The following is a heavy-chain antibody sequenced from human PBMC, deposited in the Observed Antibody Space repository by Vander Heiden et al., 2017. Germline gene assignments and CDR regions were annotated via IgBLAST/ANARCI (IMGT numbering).Heavy chain of an antibody. CDR3: AKDWNRYFDWFPVYGMDV. J-gene: IGHJ6*02. CDR1: GFTFSSYA. CDR2: ISGSGGST. V-gene: IGHV3-23*01. D-gene: IGHD3-9*01. Sequence: EVQLLESGGGLVQPGGSLRLSCAASGFTFSSYAMSWVRQAPGKGLEWVSAISGSGGSTYYADSVKGRVTISRDNSKNTLYLQMNSLRAEETAVYYCAKDWNRYFDWFPVYGMDVWGQGTTVTVSS.